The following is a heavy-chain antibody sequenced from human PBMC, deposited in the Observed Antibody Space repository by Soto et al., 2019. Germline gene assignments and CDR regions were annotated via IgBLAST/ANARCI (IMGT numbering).Heavy chain of an antibody. CDR3: ARSVSRSGYCCGDSCYSETKDAFDI. CDR2: INSDGSST. J-gene: IGHJ3*02. CDR1: GFTFSTYW. Sequence: GGSLRLSCAASGFTFSTYWMHWVRQAPGKGLVWVLRINSDGSSTSYAGSVKGRFIISRDNAKNTVYLQMSSLRAEDTAVYYCARSVSRSGYCCGDSCYSETKDAFDICGEGTTVTVSS. V-gene: IGHV3-74*01. D-gene: IGHD2-15*01.